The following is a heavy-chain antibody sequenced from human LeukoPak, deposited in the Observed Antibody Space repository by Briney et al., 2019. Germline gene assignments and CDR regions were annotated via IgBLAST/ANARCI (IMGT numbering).Heavy chain of an antibody. CDR1: GFTFNRNA. J-gene: IGHJ4*02. Sequence: GGSLRLSCAASGFTFNRNAISWVRQARGKGLEWVSTIGGSGDKTIYADSVKGRFTISRDNSKNMVHLQMNSLTGEDTALYYCVRRGDASSGWGDHDFWGQGALVTVSS. D-gene: IGHD6-19*01. V-gene: IGHV3-23*01. CDR3: VRRGDASSGWGDHDF. CDR2: IGGSGDKT.